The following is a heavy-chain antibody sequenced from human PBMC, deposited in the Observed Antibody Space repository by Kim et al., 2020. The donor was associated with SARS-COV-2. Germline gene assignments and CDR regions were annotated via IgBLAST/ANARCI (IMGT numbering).Heavy chain of an antibody. V-gene: IGHV4-34*01. CDR3: ARGPTENWFDP. CDR1: GGSFSGYY. CDR2: INHSGST. J-gene: IGHJ5*02. Sequence: SETLSITCAVYGGSFSGYYWSWIRQPPGKGLEWIGEINHSGSTNYNPSLKSRVTISVDTSKNQFSLKLSSVTAADTAVYYCARGPTENWFDPWGQGTLVTVSS.